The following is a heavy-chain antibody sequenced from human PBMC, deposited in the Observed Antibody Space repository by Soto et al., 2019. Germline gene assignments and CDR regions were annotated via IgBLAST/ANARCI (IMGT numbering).Heavy chain of an antibody. CDR1: GFPFSSYG. Sequence: GGSLRLSCAASGFPFSSYGMHWVRQAPGKGLDWVAVIWYDGSNKDYAESVKGRFTISRDNSKNTLYLQMNSLRADDKAVYYCESSINWGQGTLVTVSS. V-gene: IGHV3-33*01. J-gene: IGHJ4*02. CDR3: ESSIN. CDR2: IWYDGSNK.